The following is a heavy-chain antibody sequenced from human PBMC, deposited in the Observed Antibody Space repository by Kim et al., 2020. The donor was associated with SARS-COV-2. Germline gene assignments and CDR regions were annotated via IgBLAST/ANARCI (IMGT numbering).Heavy chain of an antibody. Sequence: GGSLRLSCAASGFTFSSYAMSWVRQAPGKGLEWVSAISGSGGSTYYADSVKGRFTISRDNSKNTLYLQMNSLRAEDTAVYYCVTYGDSAEYFQHWGQGTLVTVSS. CDR2: ISGSGGST. J-gene: IGHJ1*01. D-gene: IGHD4-17*01. CDR1: GFTFSSYA. V-gene: IGHV3-23*01. CDR3: VTYGDSAEYFQH.